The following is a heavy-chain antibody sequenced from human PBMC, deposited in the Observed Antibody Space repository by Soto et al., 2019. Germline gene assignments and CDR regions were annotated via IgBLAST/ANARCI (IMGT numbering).Heavy chain of an antibody. CDR2: IYYSGST. Sequence: SETLSLTCPVSGGSISSSSYFWGWIRQPPGKGLEWIGSIYYSGSTYYNPSLKSRVTVSVDTSKNQFSLKLSSVTAADTAVYYYARHPSDFWFDPWGQGTLVTVSS. CDR1: GGSISSSSYF. CDR3: ARHPSDFWFDP. D-gene: IGHD2-21*02. J-gene: IGHJ5*02. V-gene: IGHV4-39*01.